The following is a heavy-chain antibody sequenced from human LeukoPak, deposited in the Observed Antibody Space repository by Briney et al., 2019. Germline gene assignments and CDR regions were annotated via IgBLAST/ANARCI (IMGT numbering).Heavy chain of an antibody. CDR1: GGSFCGYY. D-gene: IGHD4-17*01. J-gene: IGHJ4*02. CDR3: ARRMTTSDY. V-gene: IGHV4-34*01. CDR2: INHSGST. Sequence: SETLSLTCAVYGGSFCGYYWSWIRQPPGKGLEWIGEINHSGSTNYNPSLKSRVTISVDTSKNQFSLKLSSVTAADTAVYYCARRMTTSDYWGQGTLVTVSS.